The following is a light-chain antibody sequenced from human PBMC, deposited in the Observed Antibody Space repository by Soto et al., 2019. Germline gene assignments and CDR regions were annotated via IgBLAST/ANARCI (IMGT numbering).Light chain of an antibody. V-gene: IGKV1-5*01. CDR3: QQYNSYSLT. J-gene: IGKJ1*01. CDR1: QSISSW. Sequence: IKMNQSPSTVSATEGDRVTITCRASQSISSWLAWYQQKRGKAPKLLIYDASSLESGVPSRFSGSGSGTEFTLTISSLQPDDFATYYCQQYNSYSLTFGQRTKVDI. CDR2: DAS.